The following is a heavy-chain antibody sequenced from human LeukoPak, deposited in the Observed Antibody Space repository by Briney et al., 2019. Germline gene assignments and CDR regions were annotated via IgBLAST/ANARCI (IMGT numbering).Heavy chain of an antibody. V-gene: IGHV3-53*01. J-gene: IGHJ3*02. CDR1: GFTVSSNY. CDR3: ARGGSYLSAFDI. D-gene: IGHD1-26*01. Sequence: PGGSLRLPCAASGFTVSSNYMSWVRPAPGKGLEWVSIIYSGGSTFYADSVKGRFTISRDNSKNTLHLQMNSLRAEDTAVYYCARGGSYLSAFDIWGQGTMVTVSS. CDR2: IYSGGST.